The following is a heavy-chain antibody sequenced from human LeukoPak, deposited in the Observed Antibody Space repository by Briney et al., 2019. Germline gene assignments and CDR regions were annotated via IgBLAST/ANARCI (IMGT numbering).Heavy chain of an antibody. CDR1: GYTFSSFS. J-gene: IGHJ4*02. CDR3: ARLRRNSDSSGYYYYYDY. V-gene: IGHV3-21*01. D-gene: IGHD3-22*01. Sequence: GGSLRLSCAASGYTFSSFSINWVRQAPGKGLEWVSSISVRSNYIYYADSVRGRFSISRDDARNSLYLQMDSLRGDDTAVYYCARLRRNSDSSGYYYYYDYWGQGTLVTVSS. CDR2: ISVRSNYI.